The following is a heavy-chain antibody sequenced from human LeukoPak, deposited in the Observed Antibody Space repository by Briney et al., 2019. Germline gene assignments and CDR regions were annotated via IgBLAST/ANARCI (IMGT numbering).Heavy chain of an antibody. D-gene: IGHD2-21*01. CDR2: IYYSRST. V-gene: IGHV4-30-4*01. CDR1: GGSISSGDYY. Sequence: SETLSLTCTVSGGSISSGDYYWSWIRQPPGKGLEWIGYIYYSRSTYYNPSLKSRVTISVDTSKNQFSLKLSSVTAADTAVYYCASRHCSGGDCYFAGADPFDHWGQGTLVTVSS. CDR3: ASRHCSGGDCYFAGADPFDH. J-gene: IGHJ4*02.